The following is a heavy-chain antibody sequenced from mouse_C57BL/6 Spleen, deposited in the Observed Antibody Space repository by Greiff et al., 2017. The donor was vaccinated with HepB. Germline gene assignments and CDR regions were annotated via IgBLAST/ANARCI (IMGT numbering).Heavy chain of an antibody. D-gene: IGHD1-1*01. CDR2: IDPEDGDT. J-gene: IGHJ3*01. CDR1: GFNIKDYY. V-gene: IGHV14-2*01. Sequence: VQLQQSGAELVKPGASVKLSCTASGFNIKDYYMHWVKQRTEQGLEWIGRIDPEDGDTKYAPKFQGKATITADTSSNTAYLQLSSLTSEDTAVYYCARRATVVAPFAYWGQGTLVTVSA. CDR3: ARRATVVAPFAY.